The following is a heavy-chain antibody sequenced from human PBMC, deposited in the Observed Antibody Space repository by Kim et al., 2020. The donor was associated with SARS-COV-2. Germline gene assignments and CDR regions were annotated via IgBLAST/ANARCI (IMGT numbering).Heavy chain of an antibody. V-gene: IGHV3-48*03. CDR2: ISTSVSSI. CDR1: GFTFSSYE. J-gene: IGHJ4*02. CDR3: AREYTSGWYPAFDH. Sequence: GGSLRLSCVASGFTFSSYEMNWVRQSPGKGLEWVSFISTSVSSISYADSVNGRFTISRDNAENLLYLQLNSLRAEDTAVYYCAREYTSGWYPAFDHWGQGTLVTVSS. D-gene: IGHD6-19*01.